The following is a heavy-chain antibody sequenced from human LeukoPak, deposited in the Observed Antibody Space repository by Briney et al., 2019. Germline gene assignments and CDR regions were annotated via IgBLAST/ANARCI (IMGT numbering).Heavy chain of an antibody. V-gene: IGHV3-7*01. J-gene: IGHJ4*02. CDR3: ASWTMSNRSFDY. D-gene: IGHD1-1*01. CDR2: IKQDGSEK. Sequence: GGSLRLSCAASKFTFSSHWMTWVRQAPGKGLEWVANIKQDGSEKSYVDSVKGRFTISRDNAKNSLYLQMNSLRVEDTAAYYCASWTMSNRSFDYWGQGTLVTVSS. CDR1: KFTFSSHW.